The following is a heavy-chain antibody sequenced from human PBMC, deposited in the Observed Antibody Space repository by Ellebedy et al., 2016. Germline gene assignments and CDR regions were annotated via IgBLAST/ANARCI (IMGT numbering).Heavy chain of an antibody. J-gene: IGHJ4*02. Sequence: GESLKISCVASGFTFSNYWMAWVRQAPGKGLEWVANINQDESRKYYVDSVKGRFTISRDNAKNSLYLQTNSLRAEDTAVYYCARIYCGGGGCYYDFWGQGTLVTVSS. V-gene: IGHV3-7*01. CDR2: INQDESRK. D-gene: IGHD2-15*01. CDR3: ARIYCGGGGCYYDF. CDR1: GFTFSNYW.